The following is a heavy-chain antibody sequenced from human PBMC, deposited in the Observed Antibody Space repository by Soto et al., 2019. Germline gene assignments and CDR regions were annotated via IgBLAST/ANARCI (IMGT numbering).Heavy chain of an antibody. CDR1: GFTFSSYG. J-gene: IGHJ4*02. D-gene: IGHD5-18*01. V-gene: IGHV3-30*18. CDR3: AKDLQLWFTGPEFDY. Sequence: GGSLRLSCAASGFTFSSYGMHWVRQAPGKGLEWVAVISYDGSNKYYADSVKGRFTISRDNSKNTLYLQMNSLRAEDTAVYYCAKDLQLWFTGPEFDYWGQGTLVTVSS. CDR2: ISYDGSNK.